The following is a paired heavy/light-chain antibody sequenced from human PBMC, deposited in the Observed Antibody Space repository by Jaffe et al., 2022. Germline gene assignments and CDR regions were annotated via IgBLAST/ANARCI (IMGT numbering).Light chain of an antibody. CDR2: DDD. V-gene: IGLV1-51*01. Sequence: QSVLTQPSSVSAAPGQKVTISCSGSSSNIGSNYVSWYQQLPGTAPKLLIYDDDKRPSGIPDRFSGSKSGTSATLGITGLQTGDEADYYCGTWDNSLGVAVFGGGTKLTVL. CDR1: SSNIGSNY. CDR3: GTWDNSLGVAV. J-gene: IGLJ3*02.
Heavy chain of an antibody. J-gene: IGHJ4*02. CDR1: GYTFTSYW. V-gene: IGHV5-51*01. Sequence: EVQLVQSGTEVKKPGESLKISCKASGYTFTSYWIAWVRQMPGKGLEWMGFIYPADSDTRYSPSFQGQVTISADKSISTAYLQWSSLRASDTAIYYCVRHSVAAAARLDSWGQGTLVTVSS. D-gene: IGHD6-13*01. CDR3: VRHSVAAAARLDS. CDR2: IYPADSDT.